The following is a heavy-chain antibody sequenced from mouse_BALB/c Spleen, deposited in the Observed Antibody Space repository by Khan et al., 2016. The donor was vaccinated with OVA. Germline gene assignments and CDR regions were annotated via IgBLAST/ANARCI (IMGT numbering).Heavy chain of an antibody. V-gene: IGHV2-9*02. CDR2: IWTGGIT. CDR3: ARSYDYDVGGFAY. D-gene: IGHD2-4*01. Sequence: VQLKESGPGLVAPSQSLSITCTVSGFSLSNYGIHWVRQPPGKGLEWLGVIWTGGITNYNSALMSRLIISQDNSKSQVFLKMNRLQTDDTAIYYCARSYDYDVGGFAYWGQGTLVTVSA. J-gene: IGHJ3*01. CDR1: GFSLSNYG.